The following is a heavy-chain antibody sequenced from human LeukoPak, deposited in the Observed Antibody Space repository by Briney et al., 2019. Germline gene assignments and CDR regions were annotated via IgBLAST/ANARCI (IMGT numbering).Heavy chain of an antibody. CDR1: GYSISSDYY. D-gene: IGHD6-13*01. CDR3: ARDRGSSWGFDH. V-gene: IGHV4-38-2*02. CDR2: IFYSGTT. Sequence: SETLSLTCTVSGYSISSDYYWGWIRQPPGKGLEWIGSIFYSGTTNYNPSLKSRVTISVDTSKNQFPLRLSSVTAADTAVYFCARDRGSSWGFDHWGQGTLVTVSS. J-gene: IGHJ4*02.